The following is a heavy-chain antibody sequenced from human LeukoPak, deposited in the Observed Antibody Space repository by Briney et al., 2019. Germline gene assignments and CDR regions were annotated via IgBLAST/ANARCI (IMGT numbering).Heavy chain of an antibody. CDR3: SRDRGYCSGGSCYEFDH. CDR2: ISYDASNK. V-gene: IGHV3-30-3*01. CDR1: GFSFSSYA. D-gene: IGHD2-15*01. J-gene: IGHJ4*02. Sequence: GSLRLSCAASGFSFSSYAMHWVRQAPGKGLEWVAVISYDASNKYYADSVKGRFTISRDNSKNTLYLQVNSLRGDDTAVYFCSRDRGYCSGGSCYEFDHWGQGTLVTVSS.